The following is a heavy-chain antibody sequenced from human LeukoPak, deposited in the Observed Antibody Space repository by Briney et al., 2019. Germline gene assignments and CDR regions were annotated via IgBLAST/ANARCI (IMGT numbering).Heavy chain of an antibody. CDR2: IYPVDSDT. J-gene: IGHJ4*02. Sequence: GESLKISCKGSGYSFTTYWIGWVRQMPGKGLEWMGIIYPVDSDTRYSPSFQGQVTISADKSISTAYLQWSSLKASDTAMYYCARPGQLGEYTPYYFDYWGQGTLVTVSS. CDR1: GYSFTTYW. V-gene: IGHV5-51*01. D-gene: IGHD3-16*01. CDR3: ARPGQLGEYTPYYFDY.